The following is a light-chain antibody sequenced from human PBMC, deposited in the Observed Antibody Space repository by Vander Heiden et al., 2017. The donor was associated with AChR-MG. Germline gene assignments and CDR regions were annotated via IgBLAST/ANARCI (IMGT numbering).Light chain of an antibody. Sequence: QSALTQPASVSGSPGQSITISCTGTSSDVGGYNYVSWYQQHTGKAPKLMSYDVSNRPSGVSNRFSGSKSGNTASLTISGLQAEDEADYYCSSYTSSSTWVFGGGTKLTVL. J-gene: IGLJ3*02. CDR1: SSDVGGYNY. V-gene: IGLV2-14*03. CDR2: DVS. CDR3: SSYTSSSTWV.